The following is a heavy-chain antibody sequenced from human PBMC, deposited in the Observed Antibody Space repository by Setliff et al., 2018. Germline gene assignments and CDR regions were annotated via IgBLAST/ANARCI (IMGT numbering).Heavy chain of an antibody. CDR3: ARDRKETVVKPPAASLDY. CDR2: ISAYNGYI. J-gene: IGHJ4*02. Sequence: GASVKVSCKASGYAFGSSGISWVRQAPGQGLEWMGWISAYNGYIVYAQKFQGRVTMTTDTSTTTAYMEVRSLRSDDTAVYYCARDRKETVVKPPAASLDYWGQGTQVTVSA. CDR1: GYAFGSSG. D-gene: IGHD2-15*01. V-gene: IGHV1-18*01.